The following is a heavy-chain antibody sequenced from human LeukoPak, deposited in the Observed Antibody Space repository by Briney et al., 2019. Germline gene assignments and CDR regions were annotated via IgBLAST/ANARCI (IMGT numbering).Heavy chain of an antibody. CDR1: GYTFTSYG. CDR2: ISAYNGNT. V-gene: IGHV1-18*01. CDR3: ASEILFTMVRGVIEGNWFDP. Sequence: GASVKVSCKASGYTFTSYGISWVRQAPGQGLEWMGWISAYNGNTNYAQKLQGRVTMTTDTSTSTAYMELRSLRSDDTAVYYCASEILFTMVRGVIEGNWFDPWGQGTLVTVSS. J-gene: IGHJ5*02. D-gene: IGHD3-10*01.